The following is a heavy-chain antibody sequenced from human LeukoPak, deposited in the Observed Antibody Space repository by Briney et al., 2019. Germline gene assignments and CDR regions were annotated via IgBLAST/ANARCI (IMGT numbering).Heavy chain of an antibody. D-gene: IGHD6-19*01. CDR3: ARECGIAVAGTRSGLPRYYYYGMDV. CDR2: IYSGGST. CDR1: GFTVSSNY. Sequence: GGSLRLSCAAAGFTVSSNYMSWVRQAPGKGLEWVSVIYSGGSTYYADSVKGRFTISRDNAETTLYLQMNSLRAEDTAVYYCARECGIAVAGTRSGLPRYYYYGMDVWGQGTTVTVSS. V-gene: IGHV3-66*01. J-gene: IGHJ6*02.